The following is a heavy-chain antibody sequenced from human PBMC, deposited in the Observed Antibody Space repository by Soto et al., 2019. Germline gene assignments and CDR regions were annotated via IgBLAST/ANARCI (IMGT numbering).Heavy chain of an antibody. CDR2: ISSGGSDK. CDR3: AKDADIGAAGYYFDY. J-gene: IGHJ4*02. V-gene: IGHV3-30*18. D-gene: IGHD6-13*01. Sequence: AVGSLRLSCAASGFTFSSFGMHWVRQAPGKGLEWVAVISSGGSDKYYTDSVKGRFTISRDNSRNTLYLQMNSLRAEDTAVYYCAKDADIGAAGYYFDYWGQGTLVTVFS. CDR1: GFTFSSFG.